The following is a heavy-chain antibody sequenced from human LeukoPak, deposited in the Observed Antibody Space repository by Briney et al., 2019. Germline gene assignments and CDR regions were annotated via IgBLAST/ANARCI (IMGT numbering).Heavy chain of an antibody. CDR3: ATDVSLGFCSGGSCSAHFDS. CDR2: ISWNSGSR. D-gene: IGHD2-15*01. J-gene: IGHJ4*02. CDR1: GFTFDDYD. V-gene: IGHV3-9*03. Sequence: LPGGSLRLSCAASGFTFDDYDMHWVRHAPGKGLEWVSGISWNSGSRVYVDSVKGRFTISRDNAKDSLYLQMDSLRPEDMALYYCATDVSLGFCSGGSCSAHFDSWGQGTLVTVSS.